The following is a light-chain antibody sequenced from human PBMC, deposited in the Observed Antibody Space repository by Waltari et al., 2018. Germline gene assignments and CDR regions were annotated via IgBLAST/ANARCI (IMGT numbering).Light chain of an antibody. CDR1: QGISSY. CDR2: AAS. Sequence: AIRMTQSPSSFSASTGDRVTITCRASQGISSYLAWYQQKPGQAPKLLSYAASTLQSGVPSRCSGSGSGTDFTLTISCLQSEDFATYFCQHYYNYPWTFGQGTKVEIK. J-gene: IGKJ1*01. CDR3: QHYYNYPWT. V-gene: IGKV1-8*01.